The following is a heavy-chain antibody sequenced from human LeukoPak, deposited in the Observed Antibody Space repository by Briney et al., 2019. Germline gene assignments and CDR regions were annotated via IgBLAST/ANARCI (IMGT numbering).Heavy chain of an antibody. D-gene: IGHD6-19*01. Sequence: GGSLRLSCAASGFTFTSYAMAWVRQAPGKGLGWGSAISGGGGSTYYTDSVKGRFTISRDNSKNTLSLQMNSLRAEDTAVYYCAKEGWGQWPNDYWGQGTLVTVSS. J-gene: IGHJ4*02. CDR1: GFTFTSYA. V-gene: IGHV3-23*01. CDR2: ISGGGGST. CDR3: AKEGWGQWPNDY.